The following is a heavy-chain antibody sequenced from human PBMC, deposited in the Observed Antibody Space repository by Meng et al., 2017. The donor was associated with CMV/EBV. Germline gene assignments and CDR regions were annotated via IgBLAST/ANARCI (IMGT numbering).Heavy chain of an antibody. J-gene: IGHJ5*02. CDR3: SVYDFWSGYSQYNWFDP. D-gene: IGHD3-3*01. CDR1: GFTFSSYA. CDR2: ISGSGGST. Sequence: GESLKISCAASGFTFSSYAMSWVRQAPGKGLEWVSAISGSGGSTYYADSVKGRFTISRDNSKNTLYLQMNSLRAEDTAVYYCSVYDFWSGYSQYNWFDPWGQGTLVTDSS. V-gene: IGHV3-23*01.